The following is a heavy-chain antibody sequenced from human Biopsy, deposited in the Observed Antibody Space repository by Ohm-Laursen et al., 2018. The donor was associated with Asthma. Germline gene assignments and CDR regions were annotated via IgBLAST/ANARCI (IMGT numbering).Heavy chain of an antibody. Sequence: SLRRSCAASGFTFSNYGMHWVRQAPGKGLDWMAVISFDGSNKNYTDSVKGRFTVSRDNSRNTLHLQMNSLRAEDTAVYYCAKDVFPGWELRRGPDYWGQGTLVTVSS. D-gene: IGHD1-26*01. V-gene: IGHV3-30*18. CDR3: AKDVFPGWELRRGPDY. J-gene: IGHJ4*02. CDR2: ISFDGSNK. CDR1: GFTFSNYG.